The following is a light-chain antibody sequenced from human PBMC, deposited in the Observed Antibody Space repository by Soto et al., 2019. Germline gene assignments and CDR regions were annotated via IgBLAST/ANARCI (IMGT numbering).Light chain of an antibody. CDR1: SSNIGADYD. CDR3: QSYDTSLSGWV. CDR2: RNN. J-gene: IGLJ3*02. Sequence: QSVLTQPPSLSGSPGQRVTISCPGSSSNIGADYDVQWYQQLAGTAPKLLMSRNNNRPSGVPDRFSGSKSGTSASLAITGLRAEDEADYYCQSYDTSLSGWVFGGGTKHNVL. V-gene: IGLV1-40*01.